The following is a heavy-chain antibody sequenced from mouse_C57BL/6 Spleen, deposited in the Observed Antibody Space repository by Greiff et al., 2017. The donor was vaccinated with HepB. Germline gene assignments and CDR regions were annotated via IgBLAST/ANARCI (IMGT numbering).Heavy chain of an antibody. CDR2: ISSGGSYT. V-gene: IGHV5-6*01. J-gene: IGHJ2*01. CDR3: ASYSAGYVGY. D-gene: IGHD3-2*02. Sequence: EVQLVESGGDLVKPGGSLKLSCAASGFTFSSYGMYWVRQTPDKRLEWVATISSGGSYTYYPDSVKGRFPISRDIAKNTLYLQMSSLKSADTAVYSWASYSAGYVGYWGQGTTLTVAS. CDR1: GFTFSSYG.